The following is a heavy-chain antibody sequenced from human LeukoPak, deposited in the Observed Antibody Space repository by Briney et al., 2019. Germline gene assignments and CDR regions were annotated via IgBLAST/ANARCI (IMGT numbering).Heavy chain of an antibody. D-gene: IGHD3-10*01. CDR3: ARDGYYGSGSYYNPLDY. J-gene: IGHJ4*02. V-gene: IGHV4-30-4*01. Sequence: SQTLSLTCTVSGGPISSGDYYWSWIRQPPGKGLEWIGYIYYSGSTYYNPSLKSRVTISVDTSKNQFSLKLSSVTAADTAVYYCARDGYYGSGSYYNPLDYWGQGTLVTVSS. CDR2: IYYSGST. CDR1: GGPISSGDYY.